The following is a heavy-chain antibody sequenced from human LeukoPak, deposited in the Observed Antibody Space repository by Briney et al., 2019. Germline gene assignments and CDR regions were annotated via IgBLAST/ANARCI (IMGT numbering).Heavy chain of an antibody. J-gene: IGHJ3*02. V-gene: IGHV4-61*02. Sequence: SETLSLTCTVSGGSISGGSYYWSWIRQPAGKGLKWIGRIYTSGSTNYNPSLKSRVTISVDTSKNQFSLKLSSVTAADTAVYYCARSTYDSSGSDAFDIWGQGTMVTVSS. D-gene: IGHD3-22*01. CDR3: ARSTYDSSGSDAFDI. CDR2: IYTSGST. CDR1: GGSISGGSYY.